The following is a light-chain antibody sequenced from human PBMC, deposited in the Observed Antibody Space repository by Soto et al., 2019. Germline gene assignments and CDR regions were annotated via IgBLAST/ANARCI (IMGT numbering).Light chain of an antibody. CDR1: QSISSW. J-gene: IGKJ1*01. Sequence: DIQMTQSPSFLSSSVGERATITCRAIQSISSWLAWYQQKPGKAPKLLIYKASSLESGVPSRFSGSGSGTEFTLTISSLQPDDFATYYCQQYNSYSPAFGQGTKVDIK. CDR2: KAS. CDR3: QQYNSYSPA. V-gene: IGKV1-5*03.